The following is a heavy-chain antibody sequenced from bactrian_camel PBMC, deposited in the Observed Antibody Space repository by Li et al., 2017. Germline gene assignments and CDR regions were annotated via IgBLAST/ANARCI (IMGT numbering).Heavy chain of an antibody. D-gene: IGHD1*01. CDR2: TSAGAGGNTP. Sequence: HVQLVESGGDSVQAGGSLRLSCVVTGTFTVPLCMGWYRQGPGQEREGVAETSAGAGGNTPYYSDSAKARFSISYDKAQNTMFLQMNSLKPEDTGMYYCAAGVLPSYDGGQCSYCKSTTQGTQVTVS. J-gene: IGHJ4*01. CDR1: GTFTVPL. V-gene: IGHV3S54*01.